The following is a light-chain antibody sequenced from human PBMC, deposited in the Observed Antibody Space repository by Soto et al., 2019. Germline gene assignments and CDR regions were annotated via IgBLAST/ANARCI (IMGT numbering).Light chain of an antibody. CDR1: QSVSSY. V-gene: IGKV3-11*01. J-gene: IGKJ5*01. Sequence: EIVLTQSPATLSLSPGERATLSCRDSQSVSSYLAWYQQKPGQPPRLLIYDAANRSTGIPARFSGSESETEFTLTISSLQSGDFAVYYCQQYNNWPPITLGQGTRLEIK. CDR3: QQYNNWPPIT. CDR2: DAA.